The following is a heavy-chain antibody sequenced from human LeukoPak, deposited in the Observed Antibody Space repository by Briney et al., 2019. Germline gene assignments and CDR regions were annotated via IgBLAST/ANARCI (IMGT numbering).Heavy chain of an antibody. CDR2: LNSDGSST. CDR3: AKLDYGGNSVDY. CDR1: GFTFTSSW. J-gene: IGHJ4*02. V-gene: IGHV3-74*01. Sequence: GGSLRLSCAASGFTFTSSWMHWVRQAPGKGLVWVPRLNSDGSSTTYADSVKGRFTISRDNAKNTLYLQMNSLRAEDTAVYYCAKLDYGGNSVDYWGQGTLVTVSS. D-gene: IGHD4-23*01.